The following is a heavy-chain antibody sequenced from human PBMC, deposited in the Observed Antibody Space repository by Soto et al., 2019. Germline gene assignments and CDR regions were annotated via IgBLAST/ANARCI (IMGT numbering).Heavy chain of an antibody. Sequence: GESLKISCQVSGYTFSSYWVAWVRQLPGKGLEWMGIVFPGDSQTTYGPSFEGQVTFSVDQSTSTAFLQWNRLRASDTGVYFCARRKLQCGGGSCYGNNELDYWGKGTKVTVSS. V-gene: IGHV5-51*01. J-gene: IGHJ4*02. D-gene: IGHD2-21*01. CDR3: ARRKLQCGGGSCYGNNELDY. CDR1: GYTFSSYW. CDR2: VFPGDSQT.